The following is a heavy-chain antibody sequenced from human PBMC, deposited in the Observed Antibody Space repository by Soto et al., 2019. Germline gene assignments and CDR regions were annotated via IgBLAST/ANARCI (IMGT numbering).Heavy chain of an antibody. V-gene: IGHV3-33*01. CDR2: IWYDGSKK. Sequence: QVQVVEAGGGVVQPGRSLRLSCAASGVTFSSFGMHWVRQAPGKGLEWVSLIWYDGSKKSYGDSVKGRFTMSRDNSRNTVYLQMNSLRADDTAVYYCARDASYYSLWSGYYPSRNGMDVWGQGTTVTVSS. D-gene: IGHD3-3*01. CDR3: ARDASYYSLWSGYYPSRNGMDV. J-gene: IGHJ6*02. CDR1: GVTFSSFG.